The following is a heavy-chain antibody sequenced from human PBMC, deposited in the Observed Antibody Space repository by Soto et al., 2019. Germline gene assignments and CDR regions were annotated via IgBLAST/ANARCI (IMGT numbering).Heavy chain of an antibody. V-gene: IGHV1-18*03. D-gene: IGHD5-12*01. CDR2: ISAYNGNT. Sequence: ASVKVSCKASGYTFTSYGISWVRQAPGQGLEWMGWISAYNGNTNYAQNLQGRVTMTTDTSTSTAYMELRSLRSDDMAVYYCARFLHIVATTSHYYYGMDVWGQGTTVTVSS. J-gene: IGHJ6*02. CDR3: ARFLHIVATTSHYYYGMDV. CDR1: GYTFTSYG.